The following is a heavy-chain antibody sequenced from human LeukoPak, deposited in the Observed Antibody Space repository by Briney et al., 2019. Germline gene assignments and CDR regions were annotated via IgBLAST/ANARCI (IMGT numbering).Heavy chain of an antibody. CDR1: GGSFSGYY. CDR2: INHSGST. V-gene: IGHV4-34*01. J-gene: IGHJ4*02. CDR3: ARRVVVTARNVFDY. D-gene: IGHD2-21*02. Sequence: SETLSLTCAVYGGSFSGYYWSWIRQPPGKGLEWIGEINHSGSTNYNPSLKSRVTISVDTSKNQFPLKLSSVTAADTAVYYCARRVVVTARNVFDYWGQGTLVTVSS.